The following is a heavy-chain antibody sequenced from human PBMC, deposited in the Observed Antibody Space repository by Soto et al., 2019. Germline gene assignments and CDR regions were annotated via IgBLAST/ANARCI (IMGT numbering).Heavy chain of an antibody. CDR3: AHIMITYGGVIGLDAFDN. Sequence: SGPTLVNPTQTLTLTSTFSGFSLNTRGVGVGWIRQPPGKALEWLAVIDWDDDRRYSPSLNSRLTITKDTSRNQVVLTMTNMDPVDTATYYCAHIMITYGGVIGLDAFDNWGQGTMVTVSS. V-gene: IGHV2-5*02. J-gene: IGHJ3*02. CDR2: IDWDDDR. D-gene: IGHD3-16*02. CDR1: GFSLNTRGVG.